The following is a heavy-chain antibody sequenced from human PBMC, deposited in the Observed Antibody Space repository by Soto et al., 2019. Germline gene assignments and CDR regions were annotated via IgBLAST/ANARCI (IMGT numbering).Heavy chain of an antibody. J-gene: IGHJ6*02. CDR1: GYTFTIYY. CDR2: INTSGGSP. V-gene: IGHV1-46*01. CDR3: ARGGRHSDYYYYYGMDV. Sequence: GASVKVSCKAFGYTFTIYYIHWVRQAPGQGLEWMGVINTSGGSPTYAQKFQDRVTMTRDTSTSTVYMELSSLRSGDTAVYYCARGGRHSDYYYYYGMDVWGQGTTVTVSS. D-gene: IGHD6-25*01.